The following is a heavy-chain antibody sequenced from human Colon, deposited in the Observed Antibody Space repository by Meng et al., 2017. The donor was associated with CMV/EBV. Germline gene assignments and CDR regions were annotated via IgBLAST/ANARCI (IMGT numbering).Heavy chain of an antibody. J-gene: IGHJ4*02. CDR1: GFVFTCAG. Sequence: CVASGFVFTCAGVGWVRPAPGEGVGWVSAISDSGDRPDYADSVKGRFTISRDNSKNTLFLQMNSLRAEDTALYYCAKDGGGGYSYDAWGQGTLVTVSS. D-gene: IGHD5-18*01. CDR3: AKDGGGGYSYDA. V-gene: IGHV3-23*01. CDR2: ISDSGDRP.